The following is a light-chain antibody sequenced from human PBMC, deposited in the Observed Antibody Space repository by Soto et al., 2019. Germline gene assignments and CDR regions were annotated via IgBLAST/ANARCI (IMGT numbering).Light chain of an antibody. CDR3: TSYSSSSNFYV. CDR2: QVS. J-gene: IGLJ1*01. V-gene: IGLV2-14*01. CDR1: SSDIGGYYY. Sequence: QSVRSHPASVCWSPGQSITISCTGTSSDIGGYYYVSWYQHHPGKAPKLMIYQVSNRPSGVSNRFSGSKSGNTASLTISGLQAEDEADYYCTSYSSSSNFYVFGTGTKVTVL.